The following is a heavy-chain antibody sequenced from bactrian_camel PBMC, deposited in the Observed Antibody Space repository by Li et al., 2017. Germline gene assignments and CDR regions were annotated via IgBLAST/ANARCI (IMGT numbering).Heavy chain of an antibody. CDR3: AAEAGRMRGRACNLLNGPDFSH. CDR2: INTRYGVT. D-gene: IGHD1*01. Sequence: HVQLVESGGGSAQAGGSMRLDCAVSGDTASVYSLAWFRQAPGKEREGVARINTRYGVTAYADSVKGRFAISQGNSKNTVYLQMNSLRPEDTAMYYCAAEAGRMRGRACNLLNGPDFSHWGQGTQVTVS. J-gene: IGHJ6*01. CDR1: GDTASVYS. V-gene: IGHV3S63*01.